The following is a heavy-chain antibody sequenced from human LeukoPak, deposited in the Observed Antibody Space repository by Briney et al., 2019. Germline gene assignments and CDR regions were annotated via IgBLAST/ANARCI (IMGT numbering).Heavy chain of an antibody. CDR1: GGPLSSYY. CDR3: ATYDFWSGFQH. J-gene: IGHJ1*01. D-gene: IGHD3-3*01. V-gene: IGHV4-59*01. Sequence: PSETLSLICTVSGGPLSSYYWSWIRQPPGKGLEWIGDIYYSGSTNYNPSLKSRVTISIDTSKNQFSLKLSSVTAADTAVYYCATYDFWSGFQHWGQGTLVTVSS. CDR2: IYYSGST.